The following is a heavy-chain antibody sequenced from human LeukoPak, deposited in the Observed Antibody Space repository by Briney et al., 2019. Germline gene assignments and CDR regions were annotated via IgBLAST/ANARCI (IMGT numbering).Heavy chain of an antibody. Sequence: GASVKVSCKVSGYTLTELSMHWVRQAPGKELEWMGGFDPEDGETIYAQKFQGRVTMTEDTSTDTAYMELSSLRSEDTDVYYCATAPILTGYYIVNDYWGQGTLVTVSS. CDR3: ATAPILTGYYIVNDY. CDR1: GYTLTELS. CDR2: FDPEDGET. J-gene: IGHJ4*02. V-gene: IGHV1-24*01. D-gene: IGHD3-9*01.